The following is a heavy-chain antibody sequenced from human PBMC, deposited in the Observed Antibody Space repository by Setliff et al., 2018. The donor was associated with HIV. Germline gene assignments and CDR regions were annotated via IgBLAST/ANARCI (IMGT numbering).Heavy chain of an antibody. Sequence: ASVKVSCKASGYTFTNYAINWVRQAPGQGLEWMGWINTNTGNPTYAQGFTGRFVFSLDTSVSTAYLQISSLKAEDTAMYYCARDRSYDFWSGYYDYWGQGTLVTVSS. D-gene: IGHD3-3*01. CDR1: GYTFTNYA. CDR3: ARDRSYDFWSGYYDY. V-gene: IGHV7-4-1*02. CDR2: INTNTGNP. J-gene: IGHJ4*02.